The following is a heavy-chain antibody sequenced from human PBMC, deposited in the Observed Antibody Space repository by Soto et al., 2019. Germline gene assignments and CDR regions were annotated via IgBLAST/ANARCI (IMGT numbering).Heavy chain of an antibody. CDR3: ARNNYYGSGPNAFDI. V-gene: IGHV4-34*01. D-gene: IGHD3-10*01. CDR2: INHSGST. CDR1: GGSFSGYY. Sequence: SETLSLTCAVYGGSFSGYYWSWTRQPPGKGLEWIGEINHSGSTNYNPSLKSRVTISVDTSKNQFSLKLSSVTAADTAVYYCARNNYYGSGPNAFDIWGQGTMVTVSS. J-gene: IGHJ3*02.